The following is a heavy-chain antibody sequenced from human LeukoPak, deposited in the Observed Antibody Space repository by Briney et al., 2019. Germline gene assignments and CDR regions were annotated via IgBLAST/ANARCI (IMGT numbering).Heavy chain of an antibody. CDR1: GFTFSSYA. CDR2: ISGSGGST. V-gene: IGHV3-23*01. J-gene: IGHJ4*02. D-gene: IGHD2-15*01. CDR3: AKVPLLNTPQEYYSDY. Sequence: RTGGSLRLSCAASGFTFSSYAMSWVRQAPGKGLEWVSAISGSGGSTYYADSVKGRFTISRDNSKNTLYLQMNSLRAEDTAVYYCAKVPLLNTPQEYYSDYWGQGTLVTVSS.